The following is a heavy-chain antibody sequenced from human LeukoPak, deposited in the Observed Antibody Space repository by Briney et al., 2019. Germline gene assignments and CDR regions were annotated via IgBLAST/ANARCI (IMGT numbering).Heavy chain of an antibody. CDR2: ISGAGGRT. Sequence: GGSLRLSCAAPGFTFSNYAMTWVRQAPGKGLEWVSSISGAGGRTYYAESVKGRFTISRDNSKNTLSLQMNSLRAEDTALYYCAKDQSYYGSGRDAMDVWGQGITVTVSS. CDR3: AKDQSYYGSGRDAMDV. CDR1: GFTFSNYA. J-gene: IGHJ6*02. V-gene: IGHV3-23*01. D-gene: IGHD3-10*01.